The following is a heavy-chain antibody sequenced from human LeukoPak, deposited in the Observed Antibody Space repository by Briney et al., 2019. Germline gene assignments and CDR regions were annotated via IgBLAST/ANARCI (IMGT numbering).Heavy chain of an antibody. J-gene: IGHJ4*02. CDR3: ARLVCEMATACYLDY. CDR1: GGSVSRGSYY. Sequence: ASETLTLSCTVSGGSVSRGSYYWSWMRQPTGKGLEWIGHIYYSGSTNYNPSINSRVTISVDTTKNQFFLMLSSVTAADTAWYYCARLVCEMATACYLDYWGQATMVTVSS. D-gene: IGHD5-24*01. V-gene: IGHV4-61*01. CDR2: IYYSGST.